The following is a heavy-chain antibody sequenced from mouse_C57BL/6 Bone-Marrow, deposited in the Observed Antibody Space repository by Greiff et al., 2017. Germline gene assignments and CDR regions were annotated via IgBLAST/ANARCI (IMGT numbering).Heavy chain of an antibody. CDR3: ARGDYYYGSSHDY. CDR2: INPYNGDT. J-gene: IGHJ2*01. Sequence: EVKLVESGPELVKPGDSVKISCKASGYSFTGYFMNWVMQSHGKSLEWIGRINPYNGDTFYNQKFKGKATLTVDKSSSTALMELRSLTSEDSAVYYCARGDYYYGSSHDYWGQGTTLTVSS. V-gene: IGHV1-20*01. D-gene: IGHD1-1*01. CDR1: GYSFTGYF.